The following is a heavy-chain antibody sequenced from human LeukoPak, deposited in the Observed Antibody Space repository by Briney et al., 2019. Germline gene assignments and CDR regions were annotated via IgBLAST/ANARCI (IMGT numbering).Heavy chain of an antibody. CDR2: IIPIFGTA. V-gene: IGHV1-69*05. CDR3: ATGGCSGGSCYYYYYMDV. CDR1: GGTFSSYA. D-gene: IGHD2-15*01. J-gene: IGHJ6*03. Sequence: GASVKVSCKASGGTFSSYAISWVRQAPGQGLEWMGRIIPIFGTANYAQKLQGRVTITTDESTSTAYMELSSLRSEDTAVYYCATGGCSGGSCYYYYYMDVWGKGTTVTVSS.